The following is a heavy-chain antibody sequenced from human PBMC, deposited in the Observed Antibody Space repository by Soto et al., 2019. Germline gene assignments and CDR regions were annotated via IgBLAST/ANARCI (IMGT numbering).Heavy chain of an antibody. V-gene: IGHV3-53*01. CDR1: GFTVSNNY. CDR3: ARIRIDYGGQSGSGGFDV. J-gene: IGHJ3*01. D-gene: IGHD4-17*01. CDR2: LYVGGST. Sequence: EVQLVESGGNLIQPGGSLRLSCAAPGFTVSNNYMSWVRQAPGKGLEWVATLYVGGSTYYSDSVKGRFTISRDISQNTLYLQRNSLTADYTAVYFCARIRIDYGGQSGSGGFDVWGRGTMVTVSS.